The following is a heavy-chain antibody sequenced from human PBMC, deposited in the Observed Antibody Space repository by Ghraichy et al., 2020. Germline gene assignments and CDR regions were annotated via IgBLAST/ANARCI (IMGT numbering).Heavy chain of an antibody. CDR3: VRRVQLKTWNPAYY. V-gene: IGHV3-7*01. CDR2: IKEYGSEI. J-gene: IGHJ4*02. CDR1: GFPFSTHW. Sequence: GGSRRLSCVASGFPFSTHWMSWARQAPGKGLEWVANIKEYGSEIYYLDSVKDRFTSSRDNARNSLYLQMNSLRVEDTAVYYCVRRVQLKTWNPAYYWGQGTLATLSS. D-gene: IGHD1-1*01.